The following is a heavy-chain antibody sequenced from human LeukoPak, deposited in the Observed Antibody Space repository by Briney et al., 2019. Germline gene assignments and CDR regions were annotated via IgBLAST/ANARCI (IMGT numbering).Heavy chain of an antibody. J-gene: IGHJ4*02. D-gene: IGHD2-2*03. V-gene: IGHV4-59*12. Sequence: SETLSLTCTVSGGSISSYYWSWIRQPPGKGLEWIGYIYYSGSTNYNPSLKSRVTISVDTSKNQFSLKLSSVTAADTAVYYCASQHGYCSSTSCPYYFDYWGQGTLVTVSS. CDR2: IYYSGST. CDR3: ASQHGYCSSTSCPYYFDY. CDR1: GGSISSYY.